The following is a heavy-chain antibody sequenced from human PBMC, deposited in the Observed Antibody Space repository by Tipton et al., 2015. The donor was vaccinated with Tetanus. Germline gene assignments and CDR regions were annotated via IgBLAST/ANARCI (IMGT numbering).Heavy chain of an antibody. J-gene: IGHJ2*01. CDR3: AHHGDYDDWYFDL. V-gene: IGHV4-34*01. Sequence: GLVKPSETLSLTCAVYGGSFSGYYWSWIRQPPGKGLEWIGEINHSGSTNYNPSLKSRVTISVDTSKNQFSLKLSSVTAADTAVYYCAHHGDYDDWYFDLWGRGPLVTVSS. CDR1: GGSFSGYY. D-gene: IGHD4-17*01. CDR2: INHSGST.